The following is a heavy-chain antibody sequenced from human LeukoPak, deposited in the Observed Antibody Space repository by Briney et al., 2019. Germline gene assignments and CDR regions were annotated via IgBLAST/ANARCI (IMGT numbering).Heavy chain of an antibody. V-gene: IGHV4-34*01. Sequence: SETLSLTCAVYGGSFSGYYWSWIRQPPGKGLEWIGEINHSGSTNYNPSLKSRVTISVDTPKNQFSLKLSSVTAADTAVYYCARGDRIAAAGTWGQGTLVTVSS. CDR3: ARGDRIAAAGT. J-gene: IGHJ4*02. CDR2: INHSGST. D-gene: IGHD6-13*01. CDR1: GGSFSGYY.